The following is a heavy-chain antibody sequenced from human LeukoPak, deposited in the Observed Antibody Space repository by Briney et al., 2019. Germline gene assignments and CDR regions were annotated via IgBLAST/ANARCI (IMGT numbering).Heavy chain of an antibody. D-gene: IGHD3-22*01. CDR3: ARTASDYYDRAFYI. V-gene: IGHV4-59*01. J-gene: IGHJ3*02. Sequence: SETLSLTWTVSGGSISNFYWSWIRQPPGKGLEWIGYIYYSGSTNYNPSLKSRVTISVDTSKNQFSLNLSSVTAADTAVYYCARTASDYYDRAFYIWGQGTMVTVSS. CDR2: IYYSGST. CDR1: GGSISNFY.